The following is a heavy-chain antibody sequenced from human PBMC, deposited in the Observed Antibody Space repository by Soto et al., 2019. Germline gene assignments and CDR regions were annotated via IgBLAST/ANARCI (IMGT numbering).Heavy chain of an antibody. V-gene: IGHV4-30-2*01. Sequence: QLQLQESGSGLVKPSQTLSLTCAVSGGSISSGGYSWSWIRQPPGKGLEWIGYIYHSGSTYYNPSLKSRVTRSEDRAKNQGALKLSSVTAADTAVYYCAMGRWLPLDYWGQGTLVTVSS. CDR3: AMGRWLPLDY. CDR2: IYHSGST. CDR1: GGSISSGGYS. J-gene: IGHJ4*02. D-gene: IGHD3-10*01.